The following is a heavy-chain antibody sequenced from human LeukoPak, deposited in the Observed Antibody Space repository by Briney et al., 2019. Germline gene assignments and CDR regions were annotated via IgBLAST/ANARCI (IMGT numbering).Heavy chain of an antibody. V-gene: IGHV3-23*01. Sequence: PGGSLRLSCAASGFTFSDYYMSWVRQAPGKGLEWVSGISGSGVSTYYADSVKGRFTVSRDNSKNTLHLQVNSLRPEDTAVYYCAKYEMATIKSFDYWGQGTLVTVSS. CDR2: ISGSGVST. CDR3: AKYEMATIKSFDY. D-gene: IGHD5-24*01. J-gene: IGHJ4*02. CDR1: GFTFSDYY.